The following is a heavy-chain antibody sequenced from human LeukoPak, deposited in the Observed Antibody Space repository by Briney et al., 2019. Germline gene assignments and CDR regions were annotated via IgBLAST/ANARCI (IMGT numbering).Heavy chain of an antibody. V-gene: IGHV1-24*01. CDR2: FDPEDGET. Sequence: ASVTVSCKVSGYTLTESSMHWVRQAPGKGLEWMGGFDPEDGETIYAQKFQGRVTMTEDTSTDTTYMELNSLRSEDTAVYYCATMRPAGYFDYWGQGTLVTVSS. D-gene: IGHD6-19*01. J-gene: IGHJ4*02. CDR1: GYTLTESS. CDR3: ATMRPAGYFDY.